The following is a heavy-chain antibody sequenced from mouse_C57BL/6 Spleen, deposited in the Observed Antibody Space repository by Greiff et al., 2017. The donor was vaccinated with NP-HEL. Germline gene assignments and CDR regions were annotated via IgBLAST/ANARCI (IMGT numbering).Heavy chain of an antibody. CDR1: GYTFTSYW. V-gene: IGHV1-69*01. CDR3: ARPGNYWFAY. J-gene: IGHJ3*01. D-gene: IGHD2-1*01. CDR2: IDPSDSYT. Sequence: QVQLQQPGAELVMPGASVKLSCKASGYTFTSYWMHWVKQRPGQGLEWIGEIDPSDSYTNYNQKFKGKSTLTVDKSSSTAYMQLSSLTSEDSAVYYCARPGNYWFAYWGQGTLVTVSA.